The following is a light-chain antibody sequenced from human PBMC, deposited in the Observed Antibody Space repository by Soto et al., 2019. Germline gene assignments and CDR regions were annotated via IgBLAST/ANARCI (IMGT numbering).Light chain of an antibody. CDR2: GNS. CDR3: QSYDSSLSGTVV. V-gene: IGLV1-40*01. J-gene: IGLJ2*01. CDR1: GSNIGAGYE. Sequence: QAVVTQPPSVSGAPGQRVTISCTGSGSNIGAGYEVHGYQQLPGTAPKLLIYGNSNRPSGVPDRFSGSKSGTSASLAITGLQAEDEADYYCQSYDSSLSGTVVFGGGTKLTVL.